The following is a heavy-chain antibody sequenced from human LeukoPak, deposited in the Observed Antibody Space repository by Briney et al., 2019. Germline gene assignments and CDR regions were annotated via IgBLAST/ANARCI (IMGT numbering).Heavy chain of an antibody. CDR1: GFTFSSHW. CDR3: AKDTYSSSPYYFDY. J-gene: IGHJ4*02. Sequence: GGSLRLSCVASGFTFSSHWMHWVRQGPGKGLVWVSRINGDGRSTNYADSVKGRFTISRDNSKNTLFLQMNSLRAEDTAVYYCAKDTYSSSPYYFDYWGQGTLVTVSS. V-gene: IGHV3-74*01. D-gene: IGHD6-6*01. CDR2: INGDGRST.